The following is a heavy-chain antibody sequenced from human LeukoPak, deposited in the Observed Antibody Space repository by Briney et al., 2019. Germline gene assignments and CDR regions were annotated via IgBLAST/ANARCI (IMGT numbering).Heavy chain of an antibody. V-gene: IGHV1-69*13. CDR3: ARDRLSVSPGQRMNWFDP. D-gene: IGHD1-1*01. CDR2: IIPIFGTA. CDR1: GGTFSSYA. Sequence: SVKVSCKASGGTFSSYAISWVRQAPGQRLEWMGGIIPIFGTANYAQKFQGRVTITADESTSTAYMELSSLRSEDTAVYYCARDRLSVSPGQRMNWFDPWGQGTLVTVSS. J-gene: IGHJ5*02.